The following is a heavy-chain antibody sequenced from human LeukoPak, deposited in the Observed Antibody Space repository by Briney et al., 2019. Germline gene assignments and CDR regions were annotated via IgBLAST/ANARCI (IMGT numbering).Heavy chain of an antibody. CDR1: GFSFSNYS. V-gene: IGHV3-21*01. CDR3: ARIFLTYSGYDLNFFDS. Sequence: PGGSPRLSCAASGFSFSNYSMNWVRQAPGKGLEWVSSITSLGTYTYYADSVKGRFTISRDNANNSLSLQMNSLRGEDTAVYYCARIFLTYSGYDLNFFDSWGQGALVTVSP. J-gene: IGHJ4*02. D-gene: IGHD5-12*01. CDR2: ITSLGTYT.